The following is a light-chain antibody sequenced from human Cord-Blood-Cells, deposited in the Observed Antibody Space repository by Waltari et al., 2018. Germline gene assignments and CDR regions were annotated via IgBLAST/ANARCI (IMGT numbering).Light chain of an antibody. Sequence: DIQMTQSPSSLSASVGDRVTITCRASQSISSYLNWYQQKPGKAPELLIYAASSLQSGVPSRFSCRGSGTDFTLTISSLQPESCATYYCQQNYSTPRTFGQGTKVEIK. CDR2: AAS. CDR1: QSISSY. CDR3: QQNYSTPRT. J-gene: IGKJ1*01. V-gene: IGKV1-39*01.